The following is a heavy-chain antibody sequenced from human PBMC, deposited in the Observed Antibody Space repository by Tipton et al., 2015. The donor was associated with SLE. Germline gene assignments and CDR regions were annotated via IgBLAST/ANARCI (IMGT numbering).Heavy chain of an antibody. V-gene: IGHV4-59*12. CDR2: INYSGST. D-gene: IGHD3-22*01. Sequence: TLSLTCTVSGGSISSYYWNWIRQSPGKGLEWIGYINYSGSTKYNPSLKSRVTISLDTSKNQFSLNLSSVTAADTAVYYCARDEYRYDTTGYHLLGHFDFWGQGTLVTVSS. J-gene: IGHJ4*02. CDR3: ARDEYRYDTTGYHLLGHFDF. CDR1: GGSISSYY.